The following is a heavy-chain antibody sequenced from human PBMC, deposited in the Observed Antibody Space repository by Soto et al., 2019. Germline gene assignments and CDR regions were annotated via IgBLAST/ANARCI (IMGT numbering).Heavy chain of an antibody. D-gene: IGHD3-16*01. CDR3: ARRIMITFGGVDHDAFHS. CDR1: GGSISSGDYY. J-gene: IGHJ3*02. Sequence: SETLSLTCTVSGGSISSGDYYWSWIRQPPGKGLEWIGYIYYSGSTYYNSSLKSRVTISVDTSKNQFSLKLSPMTAADTAVYYCARRIMITFGGVDHDAFHSWGQGTMVTVSS. CDR2: IYYSGST. V-gene: IGHV4-30-4*01.